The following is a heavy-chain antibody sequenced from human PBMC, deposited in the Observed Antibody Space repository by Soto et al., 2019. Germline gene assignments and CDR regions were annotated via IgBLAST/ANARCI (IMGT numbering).Heavy chain of an antibody. V-gene: IGHV4-39*07. CDR3: ARDGGSGSYPAYWFDP. CDR1: GGSISSSSYY. D-gene: IGHD3-10*01. J-gene: IGHJ5*02. CDR2: IYHSGST. Sequence: PSETLSLTCTVSGGSISSSSYYWGWIRQPPGKGLEWIGSIYHSGSTNYNPSLKSRVTISVDTSKNQFSLKLSSVTAADTAVYYCARDGGSGSYPAYWFDPWGQGTLVTVSS.